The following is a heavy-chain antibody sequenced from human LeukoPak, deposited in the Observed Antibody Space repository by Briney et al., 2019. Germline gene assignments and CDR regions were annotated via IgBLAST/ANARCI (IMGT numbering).Heavy chain of an antibody. Sequence: GGSLRLSCAASGFTFSSYGMHWVRQAPGKGLEWVAFIRYDGSNKYYADSVKGRFTISRDNSKNTLYLQMNSLRAEDTAVYYCAKLHATGTPNGDYWGQGTLVTVSS. D-gene: IGHD1-1*01. J-gene: IGHJ4*02. CDR1: GFTFSSYG. V-gene: IGHV3-30*02. CDR3: AKLHATGTPNGDY. CDR2: IRYDGSNK.